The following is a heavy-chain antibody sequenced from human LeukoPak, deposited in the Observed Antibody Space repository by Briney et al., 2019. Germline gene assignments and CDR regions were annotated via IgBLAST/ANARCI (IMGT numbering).Heavy chain of an antibody. Sequence: GGSLRLSCAASGFTFYNYWMSWVRQAPGKGLEWVANIKQDGSEKYYVDSVKGRFTISRDNTENSLYLQLSSLRAEDTAVYYCARDRAAAGNFDYWGQGTLVTVSS. J-gene: IGHJ4*02. V-gene: IGHV3-7*01. D-gene: IGHD6-13*01. CDR1: GFTFYNYW. CDR2: IKQDGSEK. CDR3: ARDRAAAGNFDY.